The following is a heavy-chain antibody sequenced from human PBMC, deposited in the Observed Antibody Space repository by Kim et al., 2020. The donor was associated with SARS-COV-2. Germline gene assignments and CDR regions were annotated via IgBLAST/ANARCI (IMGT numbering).Heavy chain of an antibody. D-gene: IGHD2-15*01. CDR1: GYTFIGYY. V-gene: IGHV1-2*02. J-gene: IGHJ5*02. CDR3: AREGRRYCSGGSCYGNWFDP. Sequence: ASVKVSCKASGYTFIGYYMHWVRQAPGQGLEWMGWINPNSGGTNYAQKFQGRVTMTRDTSISTAYMELSRLRSDDTAVYYCAREGRRYCSGGSCYGNWFDPWGQGTLVTVSS. CDR2: INPNSGGT.